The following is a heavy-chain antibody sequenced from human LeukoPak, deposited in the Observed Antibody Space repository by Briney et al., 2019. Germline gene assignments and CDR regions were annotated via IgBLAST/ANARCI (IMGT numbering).Heavy chain of an antibody. J-gene: IGHJ6*02. CDR2: IYPGDSDT. CDR3: ARSKLGMFYYYYYGMDV. V-gene: IGHV5-51*01. D-gene: IGHD7-27*01. Sequence: GESLKISCKGSGYSFTSHWIGWVRQMPGKGLEWMGIIYPGDSDTRYSPSFQGQVTISADKSISTAYLQWSSLKASDTAMYYCARSKLGMFYYYYYGMDVWGQGTTVTVSS. CDR1: GYSFTSHW.